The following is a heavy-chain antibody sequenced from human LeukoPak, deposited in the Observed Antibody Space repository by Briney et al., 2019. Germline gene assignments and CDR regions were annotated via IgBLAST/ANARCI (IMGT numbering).Heavy chain of an antibody. CDR2: IYYSGST. J-gene: IGHJ4*02. Sequence: SETLSLTCTVSGGSISSSSYYWGWIRQPPGKGLEWIGSIYYSGSTYYNPSLKSRVTISVDTSKNQFSLKLSSVTAADTAVYYCARVRHTGAVRGPFDYWGQGTLVTVSS. CDR1: GGSISSSSYY. D-gene: IGHD3-10*01. CDR3: ARVRHTGAVRGPFDY. V-gene: IGHV4-39*01.